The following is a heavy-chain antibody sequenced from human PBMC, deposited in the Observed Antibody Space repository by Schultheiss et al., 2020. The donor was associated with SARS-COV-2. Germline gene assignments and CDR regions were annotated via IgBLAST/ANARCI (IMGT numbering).Heavy chain of an antibody. V-gene: IGHV3-23*01. D-gene: IGHD1/OR15-1a*01. J-gene: IGHJ1*01. CDR1: GFTFSSYA. Sequence: GGSLRLSCAASGFTFSSYAMSWVRQAPGKGLEWVSAISGSGGSTYYADSVKGRFTISRDNAKNTLYLQMNSLRVEDTAVYICVRDFRNKTLFQHWGQGTLVTVSS. CDR2: ISGSGGST. CDR3: VRDFRNKTLFQH.